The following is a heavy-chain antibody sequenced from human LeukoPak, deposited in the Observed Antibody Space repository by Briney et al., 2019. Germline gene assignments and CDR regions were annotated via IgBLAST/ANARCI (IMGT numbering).Heavy chain of an antibody. J-gene: IGHJ5*01. CDR1: GFTFSSYG. CDR2: IRYDGSNK. CDR3: ATVFDF. Sequence: GGSLRLSCAASGFTFSSYGMHWVRQAPGEGLEWVAFIRYDGSNKYYADSVKGRFTISRDDAKNTVYLQMNSLRAEDTAVYYCATVFDFWGQGTLVTVSS. V-gene: IGHV3-30*02.